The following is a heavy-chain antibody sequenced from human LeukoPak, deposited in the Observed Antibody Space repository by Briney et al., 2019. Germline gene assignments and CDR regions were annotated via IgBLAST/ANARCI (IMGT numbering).Heavy chain of an antibody. CDR3: ARQGSYYDSGGYYGV. J-gene: IGHJ4*02. D-gene: IGHD3-22*01. Sequence: SETLSLTCTVSGGSISSYYWSWIRQPPGKGLEWIGYIYTSGSTNYNPSLKSRVTISVDTSKNQFSLKLSSVTAADTAVYYCARQGSYYDSGGYYGVWGQGTLVTVSS. CDR2: IYTSGST. V-gene: IGHV4-4*09. CDR1: GGSISSYY.